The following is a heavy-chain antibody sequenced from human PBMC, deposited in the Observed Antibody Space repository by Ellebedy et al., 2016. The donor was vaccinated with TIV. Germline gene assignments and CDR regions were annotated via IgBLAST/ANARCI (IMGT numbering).Heavy chain of an antibody. D-gene: IGHD1-26*01. CDR1: GGSISSNY. CDR2: IYSSVIT. J-gene: IGHJ4*02. Sequence: MPSETLSLTCTVSGGSISSNYWDWIRQPPGKGLEWIGYIYSSVITNYNPSLKSRVTMSVDTSKRQLSLKLRSVTAADTAVYYCARRYSGSSYHYFDYWGQGTLVIVSS. V-gene: IGHV4-59*08. CDR3: ARRYSGSSYHYFDY.